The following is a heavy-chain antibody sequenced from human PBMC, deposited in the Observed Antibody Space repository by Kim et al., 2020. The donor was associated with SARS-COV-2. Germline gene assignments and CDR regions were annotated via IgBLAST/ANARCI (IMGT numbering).Heavy chain of an antibody. D-gene: IGHD1-1*01. CDR2: INHSGST. Sequence: SETLSLTCAVYGGSFSGYYWSWIRQPPGKGLEWIGEINHSGSTNYNPSLKSRVTISVDTSKNQFSLKLSSVTAADTAVYYCARSLVQLEPEDYWGQGTLVTVSS. J-gene: IGHJ4*02. V-gene: IGHV4-34*01. CDR1: GGSFSGYY. CDR3: ARSLVQLEPEDY.